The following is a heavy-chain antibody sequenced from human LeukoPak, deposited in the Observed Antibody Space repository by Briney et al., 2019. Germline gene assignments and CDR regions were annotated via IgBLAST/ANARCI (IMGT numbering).Heavy chain of an antibody. V-gene: IGHV3-7*03. CDR1: GFTFSSYW. CDR3: AGTYYYGSGSYLDY. CDR2: IKQDGSEK. Sequence: GGSLRLSCAASGFTFSSYWMSWVRQAPGKGLEWVANIKQDGSEKYYVDSVKGRFTISRDNAKNSLYLQMNSLRAEDTAVYYCAGTYYYGSGSYLDYWGQGTLVTVSS. J-gene: IGHJ4*02. D-gene: IGHD3-10*01.